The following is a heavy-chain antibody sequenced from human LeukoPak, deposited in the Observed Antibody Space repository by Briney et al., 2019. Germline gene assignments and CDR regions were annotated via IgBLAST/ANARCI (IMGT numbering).Heavy chain of an antibody. J-gene: IGHJ4*02. D-gene: IGHD2-2*01. CDR2: ISSSSSYI. CDR3: AREEGVPAATN. CDR1: GFTFSSYE. Sequence: GGSLRLSCAASGFTFSSYEMNWVRQAPGKGLEWVSSISSSSSYIYYADSVKGRFTISRDNAKNSLYLQMNSLRAEDTAVYYCAREEGVPAATNWGQGTLVTVSS. V-gene: IGHV3-21*01.